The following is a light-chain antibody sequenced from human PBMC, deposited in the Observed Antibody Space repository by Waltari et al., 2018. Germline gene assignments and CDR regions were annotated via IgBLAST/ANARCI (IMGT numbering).Light chain of an antibody. J-gene: IGLJ2*01. V-gene: IGLV3-1*01. CDR2: QDS. CDR1: KLGNKY. CDR3: QAWDSTTAE. Sequence: SYELTQPPSVSVSPGQTASITCSGNKLGNKYAFWYKQKPGQSPVLVIYQDSKRPSGIPERFSGSNSGNTATLTISGTQAMDEADYYCQAWDSTTAEFGGGTKLTVL.